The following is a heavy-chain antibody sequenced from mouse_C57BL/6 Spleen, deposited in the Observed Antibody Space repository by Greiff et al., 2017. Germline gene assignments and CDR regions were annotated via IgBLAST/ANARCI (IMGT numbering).Heavy chain of an antibody. CDR1: GFTFSDAW. CDR2: IRNKANNHAT. V-gene: IGHV6-6*01. D-gene: IGHD2-5*01. J-gene: IGHJ1*03. Sequence: EVKLVESGGGLVQPGGSLKLSCAASGFTFSDAWMDWVRQSPEKGLEWVADIRNKANNHATYYAVSVKGRFTISRDDSKSRVYLQLNSLRAEDTGIYYCTRGSNYVGWDFDVWGTGTTVTVSS. CDR3: TRGSNYVGWDFDV.